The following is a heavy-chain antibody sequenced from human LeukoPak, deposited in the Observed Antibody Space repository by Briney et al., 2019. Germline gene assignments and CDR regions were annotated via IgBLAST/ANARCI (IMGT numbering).Heavy chain of an antibody. Sequence: GGSLRLSCAASGFTFSSFDMHWVRQPTGQGLEWVSTIGTASDTYYPGSVEGRFTLSRDNAKNSLYLQMNSLTAGDTAVFYCARGPPRGKYYYMDVWGKGTTVTVSS. CDR1: GFTFSSFD. CDR2: IGTASDT. V-gene: IGHV3-13*01. J-gene: IGHJ6*03. CDR3: ARGPPRGKYYYMDV. D-gene: IGHD1-1*01.